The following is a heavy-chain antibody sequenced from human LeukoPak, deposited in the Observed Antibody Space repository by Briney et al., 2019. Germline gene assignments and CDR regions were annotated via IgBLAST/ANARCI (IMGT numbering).Heavy chain of an antibody. CDR2: IYYSGST. CDR3: GSGSGWYSPDY. D-gene: IGHD6-19*01. Sequence: PSETLSLTCTVSGGSISSSSYYWGWIRQPPGKGLEWIGSIYYSGSTYYNPSLKSRVTISVDTSKNQFSLKLSSVTAADTAVYYCGSGSGWYSPDYWGQGTLVTVSS. J-gene: IGHJ4*02. V-gene: IGHV4-39*07. CDR1: GGSISSSSYY.